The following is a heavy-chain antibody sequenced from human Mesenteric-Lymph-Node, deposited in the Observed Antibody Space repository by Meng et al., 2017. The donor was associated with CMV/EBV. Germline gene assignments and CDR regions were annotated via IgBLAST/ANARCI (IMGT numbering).Heavy chain of an antibody. CDR1: CGTIGGFG. D-gene: IGHD3-3*01. CDR2: IIHSGNT. J-gene: IGHJ4*02. CDR3: VRRGGGSYPYDFDF. V-gene: IGHV4-34*12. Sequence: AFYCGTIGGFGCSWIRDSAGKGLELNGEIIHSGNTNYKPCLKSRATISEDTSKNQFLWKVNSVTAADTAVDYCVRRGGGSYPYDFDFWGQGTLVTVSS.